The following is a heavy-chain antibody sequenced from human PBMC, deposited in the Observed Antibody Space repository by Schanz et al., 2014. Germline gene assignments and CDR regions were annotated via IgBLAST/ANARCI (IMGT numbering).Heavy chain of an antibody. CDR2: ISSGGGST. CDR1: GFSVGNKY. Sequence: EVQLVESGGGLVQPGGSLRLSCTASGFSVGNKYMNWVRQAPGKGLEWVSSISSGGGSTYYADSVKGRFTISRDNSKNTLYLQMKSLRAEDTAVYYCAKDAPYPFDLWGRGTLITVSS. J-gene: IGHJ2*01. V-gene: IGHV3-23*04. CDR3: AKDAPYPFDL.